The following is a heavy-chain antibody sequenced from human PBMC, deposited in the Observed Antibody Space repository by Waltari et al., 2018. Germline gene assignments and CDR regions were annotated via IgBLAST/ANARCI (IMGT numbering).Heavy chain of an antibody. CDR3: AKGGGGYSSPQKRYFDY. D-gene: IGHD5-18*01. CDR1: GFTFSSYA. J-gene: IGHJ4*02. V-gene: IGHV3-23*01. CDR2: ISTGGVST. Sequence: EVQLMESGGGLVQPGGSLRLSCAASGFTFSSYAMSSVRQAPGKGLEWVSLISTGGVSTYYADSVKGRFTISRDNSKNTLYLQMHSLRAEDTAVYYCAKGGGGYSSPQKRYFDYWGQGTLVTVSS.